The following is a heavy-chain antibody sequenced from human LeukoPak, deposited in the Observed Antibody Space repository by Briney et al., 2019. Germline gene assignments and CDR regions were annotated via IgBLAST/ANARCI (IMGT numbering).Heavy chain of an antibody. CDR2: IKSKTDGGAT. J-gene: IGHJ3*02. Sequence: GGSLRLSCAASGFTFSNAWMNWVRQAPGKGLEWVGRIKSKTDGGATDYAAPVKGRFTISRDDSKNTLYLQMNSLKTEDTAVYYCTTDRYCSGGSCNAFDIWGQGTMVTVSS. D-gene: IGHD2-15*01. CDR3: TTDRYCSGGSCNAFDI. V-gene: IGHV3-15*07. CDR1: GFTFSNAW.